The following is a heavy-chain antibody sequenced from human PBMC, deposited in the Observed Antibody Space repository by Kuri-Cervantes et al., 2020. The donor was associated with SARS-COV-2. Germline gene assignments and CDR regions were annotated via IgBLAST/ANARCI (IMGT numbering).Heavy chain of an antibody. J-gene: IGHJ5*02. CDR2: IYYTGNT. CDR1: GGSISSSSYY. Sequence: SETLSLTCTVSGGSISSSSYYWGWIRQPPGKGLEWIGSIYYTGNTYYSASLKSRVTISVDTSKNQFSLKLNSVTAADTAVYYCATLPLSITIFGEVIGWFDPWGQGTPVTVSS. D-gene: IGHD3-3*01. V-gene: IGHV4-39*01. CDR3: ATLPLSITIFGEVIGWFDP.